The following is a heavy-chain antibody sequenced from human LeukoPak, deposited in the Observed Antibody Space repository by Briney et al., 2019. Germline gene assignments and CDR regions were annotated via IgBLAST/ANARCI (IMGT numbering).Heavy chain of an antibody. D-gene: IGHD6-6*01. CDR1: GGSFSGYY. J-gene: IGHJ4*02. CDR3: ASDSSSSNFDY. V-gene: IGHV4-34*01. CDR2: INHSGST. Sequence: SETLSLTCAVYGGSFSGYYWSRIRQPPGKGLEWIGEINHSGSTNYNPSLKSRVTISVDTSKNQFSLKLSSVTAADTAVYYCASDSSSSNFDYWGQGTLVTVSS.